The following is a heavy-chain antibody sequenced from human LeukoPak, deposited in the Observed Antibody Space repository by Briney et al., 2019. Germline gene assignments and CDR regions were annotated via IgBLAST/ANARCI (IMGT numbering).Heavy chain of an antibody. CDR1: GYSISSGYY. D-gene: IGHD3-10*01. Sequence: SETLSLTCTVSGYSISSGYYWGWIRQPPGKGLEWIGSIYHSGSTYYNPSLKSRVTISVDTSKNQFSLKLSSVTAADTAVYYCARSRYYGSGSYLFDYWGQGTLVTVSS. CDR2: IYHSGST. V-gene: IGHV4-38-2*02. J-gene: IGHJ4*02. CDR3: ARSRYYGSGSYLFDY.